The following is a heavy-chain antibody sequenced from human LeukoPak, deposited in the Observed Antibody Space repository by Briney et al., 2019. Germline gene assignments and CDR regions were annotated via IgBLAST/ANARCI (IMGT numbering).Heavy chain of an antibody. J-gene: IGHJ5*02. CDR1: GGSISSSTYY. CDR2: ISYSGST. Sequence: SETLSLTCTVSGGSISSSTYYWGWIRQPPGKGLEWIGSISYSGSTFYNPSLKSRVTMSVDTSKNQFSLNLTSVTAADTAVYYCARGGDTGSSWYYWFDPWGQGTLVTVSS. CDR3: ARGGDTGSSWYYWFDP. D-gene: IGHD6-13*01. V-gene: IGHV4-39*07.